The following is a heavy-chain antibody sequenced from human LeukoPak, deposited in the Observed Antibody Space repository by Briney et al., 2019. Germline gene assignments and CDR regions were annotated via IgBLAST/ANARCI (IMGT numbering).Heavy chain of an antibody. J-gene: IGHJ3*02. V-gene: IGHV4-34*01. CDR3: ARPDAFDI. CDR2: INHSGST. Sequence: SETLPLTCAVYGGSFSGYYWSWIRQPPGKGLEWIGEINHSGSTNYNPSLKSRVTISVDTSKNQFSLKLSSVTAADTAVYYCARPDAFDIWGQGTMVTVSS. CDR1: GGSFSGYY.